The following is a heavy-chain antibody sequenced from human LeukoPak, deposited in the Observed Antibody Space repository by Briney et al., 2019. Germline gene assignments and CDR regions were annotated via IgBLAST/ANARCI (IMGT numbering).Heavy chain of an antibody. V-gene: IGHV3-30*18. Sequence: GGSLRLSCAASGFTFSSYEMNWVRQAPGKGLEWVSVISFDGSNRYYADSVKGRFTISRDNSKNTLYLQMNSLRAEDTAVYYCAKVRDFWSGYLNPTLDYWGQGTLVTVSS. CDR2: ISFDGSNR. CDR1: GFTFSSYE. CDR3: AKVRDFWSGYLNPTLDY. J-gene: IGHJ4*02. D-gene: IGHD3-3*01.